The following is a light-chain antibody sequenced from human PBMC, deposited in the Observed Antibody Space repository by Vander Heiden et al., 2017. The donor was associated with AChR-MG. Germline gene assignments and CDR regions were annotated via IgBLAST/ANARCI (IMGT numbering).Light chain of an antibody. Sequence: QSVLTQPPSVSEAPRQRVTISCSGSSSNIGNNAVNWYQQLPGKATKLLIYYDDLLPSGVSDRFSGSKSGTSASLDISGLQSEDEAEYYCAEWDDRLNGVVFGGGTKLTVL. CDR2: YDD. J-gene: IGLJ2*01. V-gene: IGLV1-36*01. CDR3: AEWDDRLNGVV. CDR1: SSNIGNNA.